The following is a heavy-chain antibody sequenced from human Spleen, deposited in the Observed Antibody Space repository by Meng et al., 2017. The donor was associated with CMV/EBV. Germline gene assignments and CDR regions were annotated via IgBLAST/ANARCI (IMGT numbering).Heavy chain of an antibody. J-gene: IGHJ4*02. CDR1: GDTFKSYA. D-gene: IGHD3-3*01. CDR2: INPNSGGT. CDR3: ARGRGKEWLLFDY. V-gene: IGHV1-2*02. Sequence: ASVKVSCKASGDTFKSYAFTWVRQAPGQGLEWMGWINPNSGGTNYAQKFQGRVTMTRDTSISTAYMELSRLRSDDTAVYYCARGRGKEWLLFDYWGQGTLVTVSS.